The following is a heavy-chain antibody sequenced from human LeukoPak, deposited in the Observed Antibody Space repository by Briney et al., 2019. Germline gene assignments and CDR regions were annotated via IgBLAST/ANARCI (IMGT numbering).Heavy chain of an antibody. D-gene: IGHD6-19*01. CDR3: ARDRGSSGWYVDY. CDR1: GYTFTGYY. CDR2: INPRGGST. V-gene: IGHV1-46*01. J-gene: IGHJ4*02. Sequence: ASVKVPCKASGYTFTGYYMHWVRQAPGQGLEWMGVINPRGGSTSYAQTFQGRVTMTRDTSTSTVYMELNSLRSEDTAVYYCARDRGSSGWYVDYWGQGTLVTVSS.